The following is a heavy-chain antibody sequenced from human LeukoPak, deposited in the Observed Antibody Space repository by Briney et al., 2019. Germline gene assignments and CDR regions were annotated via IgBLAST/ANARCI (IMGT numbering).Heavy chain of an antibody. Sequence: GESLKISCKGSGYSFTSYWIGWVRQMPGKGLEWIGIIHPGDSDTRYSPSFQGRVTISANKTISTAYLQWSSLKASDTAMYYCARHATAAGSAAWWGQGTLVTVSS. CDR1: GYSFTSYW. J-gene: IGHJ4*02. D-gene: IGHD6-13*01. V-gene: IGHV5-51*01. CDR3: ARHATAAGSAAW. CDR2: IHPGDSDT.